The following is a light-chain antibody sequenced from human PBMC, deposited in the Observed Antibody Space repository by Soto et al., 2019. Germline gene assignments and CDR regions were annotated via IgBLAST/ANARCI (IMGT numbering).Light chain of an antibody. CDR2: GGS. CDR3: QQRSNWPLT. Sequence: DIVSTQSPGTLSLSPGERATLSCRASQSCGSNHLAWYQQKPGQAPRLLIYGGSSRATGIPVRFSGSGSGRDFTLTIDRLEPEDFAVYYCQQRSNWPLTFGGGTKVDI. V-gene: IGKV3D-20*02. J-gene: IGKJ4*01. CDR1: QSCGSNH.